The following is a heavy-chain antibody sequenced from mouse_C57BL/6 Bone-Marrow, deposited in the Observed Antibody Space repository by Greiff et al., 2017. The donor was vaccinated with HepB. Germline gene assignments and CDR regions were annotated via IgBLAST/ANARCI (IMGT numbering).Heavy chain of an antibody. CDR1: GYTFTSYW. Sequence: QVQLQQPGAELVKPGASVKLSCKASGYTFTSYWMQWVKQRPGQGLEWIGEIDPSDSYTNYNQKFKGKATLTVDTSSSTAYMQLSSLTSEDSAVYYCARGGYGYDGPCVWGTGTTVTVSS. J-gene: IGHJ1*03. CDR2: IDPSDSYT. CDR3: ARGGYGYDGPCV. V-gene: IGHV1-50*01. D-gene: IGHD2-2*01.